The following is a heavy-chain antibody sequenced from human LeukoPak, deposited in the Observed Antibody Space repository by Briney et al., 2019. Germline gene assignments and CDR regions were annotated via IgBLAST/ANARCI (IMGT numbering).Heavy chain of an antibody. D-gene: IGHD1-26*01. J-gene: IGHJ4*02. V-gene: IGHV1-2*02. CDR1: GYTFTGYY. Sequence: AAVKVSCKASGYTFTGYYIHWVRQAPGQGLEWMGWINPDSGGTNYAQKFQGRVTMTRDTSTSTVYMQLSRLRSDDTAVYYCAGAGYSGNYYYYFDFWGQGTLVTVSS. CDR2: INPDSGGT. CDR3: AGAGYSGNYYYYFDF.